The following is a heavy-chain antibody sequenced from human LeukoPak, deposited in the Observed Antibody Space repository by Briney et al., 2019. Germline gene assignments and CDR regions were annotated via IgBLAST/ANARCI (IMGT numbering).Heavy chain of an antibody. Sequence: PSETLSLTCTVSGGSISSYYWSWIRQPAGKGLEWIGRIYTSGSTNYNPSLKSRVTMSVDTSKNQFSLKLSSVAAADTAVYYCARDWGLNYYDSSGYFYYWGQGTLVTVSS. CDR1: GGSISSYY. V-gene: IGHV4-4*07. D-gene: IGHD3-22*01. CDR2: IYTSGST. J-gene: IGHJ4*02. CDR3: ARDWGLNYYDSSGYFYY.